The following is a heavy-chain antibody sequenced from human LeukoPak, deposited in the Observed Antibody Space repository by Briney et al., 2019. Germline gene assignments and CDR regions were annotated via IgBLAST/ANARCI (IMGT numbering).Heavy chain of an antibody. D-gene: IGHD3-3*01. CDR2: IKQDGSEK. CDR1: GFTFSSYW. J-gene: IGHJ6*02. V-gene: IGHV3-7*01. Sequence: GGSLRPSCAASGFTFSSYWMSWVRQAPGKGLEWVANIKQDGSEKYYVDSVKGRFTISRDNAKNSLYLQMNSLRAEDTAVYYCAREIRFLEWLLPYYYYGMDVWGQGTTVTVSS. CDR3: AREIRFLEWLLPYYYYGMDV.